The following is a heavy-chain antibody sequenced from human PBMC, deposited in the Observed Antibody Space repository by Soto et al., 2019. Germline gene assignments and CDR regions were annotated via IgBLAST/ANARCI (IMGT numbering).Heavy chain of an antibody. CDR3: ARHRQYYDTSGYQQRYFDY. D-gene: IGHD3-22*01. V-gene: IGHV4-39*01. J-gene: IGHJ4*02. CDR1: GGSIRSSPYY. CDR2: IYYSGTT. Sequence: SETLSLTCSVSGGSIRSSPYYWGWIRQPPGKGLEWLGTIYYSGTTSYNPSLKSRVIISVDTSNNQLFLKLRSVTAADTAVYYCARHRQYYDTSGYQQRYFDYWGQGTQVTVSS.